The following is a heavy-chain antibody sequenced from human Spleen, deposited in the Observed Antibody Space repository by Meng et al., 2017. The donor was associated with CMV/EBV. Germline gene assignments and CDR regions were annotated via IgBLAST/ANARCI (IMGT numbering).Heavy chain of an antibody. D-gene: IGHD3-22*01. CDR2: VHLSGSA. V-gene: IGHV4-39*01. Sequence: SMSDCGYSCTWIRQPRGEGLEWIGNVHLSGSAYYNASLESGVNISVGTSKNQFSLKQSSVIATDTAVYYCARLLGFDYDSSGSGFDYWGQGALVTVSS. CDR3: ARLLGFDYDSSGSGFDY. CDR1: SMSDCGYS. J-gene: IGHJ4*02.